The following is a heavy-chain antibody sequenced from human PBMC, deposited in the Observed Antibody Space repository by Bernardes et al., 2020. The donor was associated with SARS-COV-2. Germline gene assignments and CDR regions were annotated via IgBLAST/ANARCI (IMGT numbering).Heavy chain of an antibody. Sequence: GWSLSLSCAASGFTFSSYSMDWVRQAPGKGLEWISSVSTTSSIYYAESVKGRFTISRDNAKNSVYLQMIRLRDEDTAVYYCVRDKGDFDYWGQGTLVTVSS. V-gene: IGHV3-48*02. D-gene: IGHD3-16*01. CDR1: GFTFSSYS. CDR2: VSTTSSI. J-gene: IGHJ4*02. CDR3: VRDKGDFDY.